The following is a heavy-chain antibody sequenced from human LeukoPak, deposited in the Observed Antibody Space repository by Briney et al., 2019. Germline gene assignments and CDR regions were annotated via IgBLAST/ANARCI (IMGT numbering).Heavy chain of an antibody. CDR1: GFTFSSYW. J-gene: IGHJ6*02. CDR2: IKQDGSEK. V-gene: IGHV3-7*01. Sequence: GGSLRLSCAASGFTFSSYWMSWVRQAPGKGLEWVANIKQDGSEKYYVDSVKGRFTISRDNAKNSLYLQMNSLRAEDTAVYYCARSNTGYYYCGMDVWGQGTTVTVSS. D-gene: IGHD1-14*01. CDR3: ARSNTGYYYCGMDV.